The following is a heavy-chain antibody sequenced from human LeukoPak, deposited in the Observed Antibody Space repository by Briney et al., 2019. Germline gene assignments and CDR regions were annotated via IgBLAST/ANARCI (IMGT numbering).Heavy chain of an antibody. CDR3: ARDQEALDY. CDR2: ISSSSSYI. J-gene: IGHJ4*02. V-gene: IGHV3-21*01. CDR1: GFTFSSYS. Sequence: GGSLRLSCAASGFTFSSYSMNWVRQAPGKGLEWVSSISSSSSYINYADSVRGRFTISRDNAKNSLYLQMNSLRAEDTAVYYCARDQEALDYWGQGTLVTVSS.